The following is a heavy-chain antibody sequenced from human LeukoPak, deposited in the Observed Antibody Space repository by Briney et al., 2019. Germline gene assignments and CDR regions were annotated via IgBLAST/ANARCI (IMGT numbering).Heavy chain of an antibody. CDR1: GFTFSSYA. Sequence: GGSLRLSCAASGFTFSSYAMHWVRQAPGKGLEWVAVISYDGSNKYYADSVKGRFIISRDNSKNTLYLQMNSLRAEDTAVYYCAREGYSGSYFWDYWGQGTLVTVSS. V-gene: IGHV3-30-3*01. CDR2: ISYDGSNK. J-gene: IGHJ4*02. D-gene: IGHD1-26*01. CDR3: AREGYSGSYFWDY.